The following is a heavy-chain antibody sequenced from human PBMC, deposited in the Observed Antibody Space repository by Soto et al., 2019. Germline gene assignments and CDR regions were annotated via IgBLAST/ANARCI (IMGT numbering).Heavy chain of an antibody. CDR1: GFTFTSSA. V-gene: IGHV1-58*01. D-gene: IGHD3-22*01. CDR3: AADPFPYDSSGPPFDY. J-gene: IGHJ4*02. CDR2: IVVGSGNT. Sequence: ASVKVSCKASGFTFTSSAVQWVRQARGQRLEWIGWIVVGSGNTNYAQKFQERVTITRDMSTSTAYMELSSLRSEDTAVYYCAADPFPYDSSGPPFDYWGQGTLVTVSS.